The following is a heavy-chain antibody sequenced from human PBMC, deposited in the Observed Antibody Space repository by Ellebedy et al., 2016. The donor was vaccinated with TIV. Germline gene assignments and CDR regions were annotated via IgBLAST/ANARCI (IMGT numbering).Heavy chain of an antibody. V-gene: IGHV3-48*04. J-gene: IGHJ6*02. CDR2: ISSRSTTT. CDR1: GFILSGVW. Sequence: GESLKISCAASGFILSGVWMSWVRQAPGKGLEWVSYISSRSTTTNYADSVKGRFTIPRDNAKNSLYLQMNSLRAEDTAVYYCARKILFYYGIDVWGQGTTVTVSS. CDR3: ARKILFYYGIDV.